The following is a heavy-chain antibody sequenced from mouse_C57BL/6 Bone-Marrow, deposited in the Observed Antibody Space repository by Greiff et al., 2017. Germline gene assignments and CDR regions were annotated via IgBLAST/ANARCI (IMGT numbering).Heavy chain of an antibody. D-gene: IGHD4-1*01. CDR1: GFTFTDYY. V-gene: IGHV7-3*01. J-gene: IGHJ3*01. Sequence: EVKLVESGGGLVQPGGSLSLSCAASGFTFTDYYMSWVRQPPGKALEWLGFIRNKANGYSTEYSASVKGRFTISRDNSQSILYLQMNDLRAKDSATYYCARYDCELGSWFAYWGQGTLVTVSA. CDR2: IRNKANGYST. CDR3: ARYDCELGSWFAY.